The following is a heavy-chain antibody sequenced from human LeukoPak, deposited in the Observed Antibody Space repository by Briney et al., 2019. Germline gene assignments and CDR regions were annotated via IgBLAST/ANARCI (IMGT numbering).Heavy chain of an antibody. J-gene: IGHJ4*02. V-gene: IGHV3-53*01. CDR1: GFTFSSNY. Sequence: GGSLRLSCEASGFTFSSNYMSWVRQAPGKGLEWVSVIYSGGSTYYADSVKGRFTISRDNSKNTLYLQMNSLRAEDTAVYYCASQYSYGSRHDYWGQGTLVTVSS. D-gene: IGHD5-18*01. CDR3: ASQYSYGSRHDY. CDR2: IYSGGST.